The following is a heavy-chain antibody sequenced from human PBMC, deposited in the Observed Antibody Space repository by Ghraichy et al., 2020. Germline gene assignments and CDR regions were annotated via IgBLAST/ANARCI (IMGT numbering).Heavy chain of an antibody. CDR3: ARASKVVRFFYYDGMDV. V-gene: IGHV3-48*02. D-gene: IGHD4-23*01. Sequence: GESLNISCLGSGFTFSSYGFNWVRQSPGKGLEWVSYITGSSRTISYADSVRGRFTMSRDNAQNSLYLQMNSLRDEDTAVYYCARASKVVRFFYYDGMDVWGQGTTVTVSS. CDR1: GFTFSSYG. CDR2: ITGSSRTI. J-gene: IGHJ6*02.